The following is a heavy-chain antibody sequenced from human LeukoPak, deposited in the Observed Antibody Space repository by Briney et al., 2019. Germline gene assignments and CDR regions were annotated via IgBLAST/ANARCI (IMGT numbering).Heavy chain of an antibody. CDR2: IYYSGDT. J-gene: IGHJ4*02. Sequence: SETLSLTCTVSGGSISSSSYYWGWIRQPPGKGLEWIGSIYYSGDTYYNPYIKSRVTISVDTSKNQFSLKLSSVTAADTAVYYCARRGPVASSYYFDYWGQGTLVTVSS. CDR3: ARRGPVASSYYFDY. CDR1: GGSISSSSYY. V-gene: IGHV4-39*01. D-gene: IGHD2-2*01.